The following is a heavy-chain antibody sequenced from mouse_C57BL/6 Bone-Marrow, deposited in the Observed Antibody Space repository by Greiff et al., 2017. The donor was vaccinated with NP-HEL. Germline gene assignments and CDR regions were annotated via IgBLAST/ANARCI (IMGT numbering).Heavy chain of an antibody. D-gene: IGHD1-1*01. CDR3: TRDLDYYGSSLYWYFDV. Sequence: EVKLQESGEGLVKPGGSLKLSCAASGFTFSSYAMSWVRQTPEKRLEWVAYISSGGDYIYYADTVKGRFTISRDNARNTLYLQMSSLKSEDTAMHYCTRDLDYYGSSLYWYFDVWGTGTTVTVSS. CDR1: GFTFSSYA. V-gene: IGHV5-9-1*02. CDR2: ISSGGDYI. J-gene: IGHJ1*03.